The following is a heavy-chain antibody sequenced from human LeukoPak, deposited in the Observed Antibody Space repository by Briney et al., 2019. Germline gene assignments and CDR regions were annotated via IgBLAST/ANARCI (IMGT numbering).Heavy chain of an antibody. CDR1: GFTFSSYS. CDR3: AVYGARVFAY. D-gene: IGHD4-17*01. Sequence: GGSLRLSCAASGFTFSSYSMNWVRQAPGKGLEWVSSISSSSSYIYYADSVKGRFTISRDNAKNSLYLQMNSLRAEDTAVYHCAVYGARVFAYWGQGTLVTVSS. CDR2: ISSSSSYI. J-gene: IGHJ4*02. V-gene: IGHV3-21*01.